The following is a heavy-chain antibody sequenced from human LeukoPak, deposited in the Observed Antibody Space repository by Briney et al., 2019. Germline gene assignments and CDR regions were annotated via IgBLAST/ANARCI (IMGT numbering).Heavy chain of an antibody. CDR3: VKGVSAYSSGWYGTLTAFDI. J-gene: IGHJ3*02. CDR2: IRYDGSNK. V-gene: IGHV3-30*02. D-gene: IGHD6-19*01. CDR1: GFTFSNYG. Sequence: GESLRLSCAASGFTFSNYGMHWVRQAPGKGLEWVAFIRYDGSNKYYADSVKGRFTISRDNAKNTLYMQMNSLREEDAAVYYCVKGVSAYSSGWYGTLTAFDIWGQGTMVTVSS.